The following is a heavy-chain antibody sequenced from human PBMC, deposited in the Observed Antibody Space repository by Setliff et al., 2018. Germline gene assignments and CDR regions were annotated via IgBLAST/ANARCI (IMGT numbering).Heavy chain of an antibody. V-gene: IGHV4-61*09. J-gene: IGHJ6*03. Sequence: SETLSLTCTVSGDPMSSRRYYWAWIRQPAGKGLGWIGQIYTSWSTNYNPSLKSRVTISLDTSNNQFPLSLSSVTAADTAVYYCARMSGFQYMDVWGKGTTVTVSS. CDR3: ARMSGFQYMDV. D-gene: IGHD3-3*01. CDR1: GDPMSSRRYY. CDR2: IYTSWST.